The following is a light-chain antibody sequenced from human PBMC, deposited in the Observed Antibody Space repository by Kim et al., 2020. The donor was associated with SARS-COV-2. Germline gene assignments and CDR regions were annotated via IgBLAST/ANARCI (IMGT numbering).Light chain of an antibody. CDR3: QVWDNNTWV. CDR1: NIGSKH. V-gene: IGLV3-9*01. CDR2: RDS. J-gene: IGLJ3*02. Sequence: SYELTQPLSVSVALGQTASITCGGDNIGSKHVHWYQQKAGQAPVLVIYRDSSRPAEIPERFSGSNSGNTATLTVSRAQAGDEADYYCQVWDNNTWVFC.